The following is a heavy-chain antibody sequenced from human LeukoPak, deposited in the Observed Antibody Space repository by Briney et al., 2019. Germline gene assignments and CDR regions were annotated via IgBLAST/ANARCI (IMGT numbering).Heavy chain of an antibody. CDR3: ARGPPRTYYDFWSGYLRCDY. D-gene: IGHD3-3*01. Sequence: GGSLRLSCAASGFTFSSYSMSWVRQAPGKGLEWVSSIGSSSSYIYYADSVKGRFTISRDNAKNSLYLQMNSLRAEDTAVYYCARGPPRTYYDFWSGYLRCDYWGQGTLVTVSS. V-gene: IGHV3-21*01. CDR2: IGSSSSYI. CDR1: GFTFSSYS. J-gene: IGHJ4*02.